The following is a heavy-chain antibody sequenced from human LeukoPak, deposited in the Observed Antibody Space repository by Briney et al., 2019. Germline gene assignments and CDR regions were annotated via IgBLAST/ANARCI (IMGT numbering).Heavy chain of an antibody. CDR1: GGSISSGGYS. V-gene: IGHV4-30-2*01. Sequence: SQTLSLTCAVSGGSISSGGYSWSWIRQPPGKGLEWIGYIYHSGSTYYNPSLKSRVTVSVDRSKNQFSLKLSSVTAADTAVYYCASNNFYYYYYGMDVWGQGTTVTVSS. CDR2: IYHSGST. J-gene: IGHJ6*02. D-gene: IGHD1-20*01. CDR3: ASNNFYYYYYGMDV.